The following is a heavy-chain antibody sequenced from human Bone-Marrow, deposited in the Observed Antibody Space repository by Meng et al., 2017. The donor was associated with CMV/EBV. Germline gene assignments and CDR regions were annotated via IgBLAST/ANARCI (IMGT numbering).Heavy chain of an antibody. V-gene: IGHV3-30*04. J-gene: IGHJ4*02. Sequence: GESLKISCAASGFTFSSYAMHWVRQAPGKGLEWVAVISYDGSNKYYADSVKGRFTISRDNSKNTLYLQMNSLRAEDTAVYYCARDGFPDDFWSGYYFVYWGQGTLVTVYS. CDR2: ISYDGSNK. CDR3: ARDGFPDDFWSGYYFVY. D-gene: IGHD3-3*01. CDR1: GFTFSSYA.